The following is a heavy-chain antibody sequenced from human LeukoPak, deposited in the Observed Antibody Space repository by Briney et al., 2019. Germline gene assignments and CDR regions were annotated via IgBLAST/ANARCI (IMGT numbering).Heavy chain of an antibody. D-gene: IGHD3-22*01. CDR1: GFTFSSYA. Sequence: QPGRSLRLSCAASGFTFSSYAMHWVRQAPGKGLEWVAVISYDGSNKYYADSVKGRFTISRDNSKNTLYLQMNSLRAEDTAVYYCARDPYYYDSSGYWDYWGQGTLATVSS. CDR2: ISYDGSNK. J-gene: IGHJ4*02. V-gene: IGHV3-30-3*01. CDR3: ARDPYYYDSSGYWDY.